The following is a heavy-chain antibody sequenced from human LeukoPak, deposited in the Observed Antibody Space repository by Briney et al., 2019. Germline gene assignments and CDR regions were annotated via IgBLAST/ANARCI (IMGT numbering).Heavy chain of an antibody. V-gene: IGHV1-3*01. J-gene: IGHJ4*02. CDR1: GYTITSYA. D-gene: IGHD3-9*01. CDR3: ARDRVYYDILTGYYLRGAYLDY. CDR2: INDGNGNT. Sequence: ASVKVSCKASGYTITSYAMHWVRQAPGQRLEWMGWINDGNGNTKYSQKFQGRVTITRDTSASTAYMELSSLRSEDTAVYYCARDRVYYDILTGYYLRGAYLDYWGQGTLFTVSS.